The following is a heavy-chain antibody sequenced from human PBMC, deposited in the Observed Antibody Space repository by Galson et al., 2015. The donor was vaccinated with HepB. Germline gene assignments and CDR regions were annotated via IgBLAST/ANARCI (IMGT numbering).Heavy chain of an antibody. CDR3: VRVDSNGYYTFDY. D-gene: IGHD3-22*01. CDR1: GFTLSYHY. Sequence: SLRLSCAGSGFTLSYHYLDWVRQAPGKGLEWVGLPRSKANNYSTEYAASVKVRFIISRDDSKNSMYLQMNSLKTEDTAVYYCVRVDSNGYYTFDYWGQGNLVTVSS. CDR2: PRSKANNYST. V-gene: IGHV3-72*01. J-gene: IGHJ4*02.